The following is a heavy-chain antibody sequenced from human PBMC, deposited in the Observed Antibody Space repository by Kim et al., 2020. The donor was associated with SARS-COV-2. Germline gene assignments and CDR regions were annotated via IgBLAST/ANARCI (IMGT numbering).Heavy chain of an antibody. CDR3: ARDRGIAVAGRDY. D-gene: IGHD6-19*01. Sequence: YYADSGKGRFTISRDNSKNTRYLKMNSLRAEDTAVYYCARDRGIAVAGRDYWGQGTLVTVSS. J-gene: IGHJ4*02. V-gene: IGHV3-33*01.